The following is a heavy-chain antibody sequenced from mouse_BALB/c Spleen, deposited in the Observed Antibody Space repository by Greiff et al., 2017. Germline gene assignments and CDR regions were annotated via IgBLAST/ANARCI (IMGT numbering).Heavy chain of an antibody. CDR2: IDPANGNT. CDR1: GFNIKDTY. CDR3: ARSRSITGFAY. D-gene: IGHD2-10*02. V-gene: IGHV14-3*02. Sequence: VQLQQSGAELVKPGASVKLSCTASGFNIKDTYMHWVKQRPEQGLEWIGRIDPANGNTKYDPKFQGKATITADTSSNTAYLQLSSLTSEDTAVYYCARSRSITGFAYWGQGTLVTVSA. J-gene: IGHJ3*01.